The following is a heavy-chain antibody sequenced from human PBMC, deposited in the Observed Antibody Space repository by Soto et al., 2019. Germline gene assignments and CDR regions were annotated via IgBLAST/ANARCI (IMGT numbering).Heavy chain of an antibody. Sequence: EVQLVESGGGLVKPGGSLRLSCAASGFTFSSYSMNWVRQAPGKGLEWVSSISSSSSYIYYADSVKGRFTISRDNAKNSLYLQINSLRADDTAVYYCAKETGYSYGGFAYWGQGTLVTVSS. CDR3: AKETGYSYGGFAY. CDR2: ISSSSSYI. CDR1: GFTFSSYS. V-gene: IGHV3-21*01. J-gene: IGHJ4*02. D-gene: IGHD5-18*01.